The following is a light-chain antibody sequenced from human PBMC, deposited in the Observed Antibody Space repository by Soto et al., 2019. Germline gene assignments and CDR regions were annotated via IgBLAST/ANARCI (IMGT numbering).Light chain of an antibody. V-gene: IGKV1-39*01. CDR2: AAS. CDR1: ESIARH. J-gene: IGKJ5*01. CDR3: QQTHSTLSIT. Sequence: DIQMTQSPSSLSASVGDRVTITCRESESIARHLNWYQQKPGRAPNLLIYAASSLQNGVPSRFRGDGSGTDFTLTISNLQPEDFATYYCQQTHSTLSITFGQGTRLEIK.